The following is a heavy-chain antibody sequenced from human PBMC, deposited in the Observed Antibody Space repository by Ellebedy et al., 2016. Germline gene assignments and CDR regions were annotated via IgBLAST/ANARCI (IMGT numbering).Heavy chain of an antibody. J-gene: IGHJ6*02. CDR1: GYTFTSYG. D-gene: IGHD5-18*01. V-gene: IGHV1-18*01. CDR3: ARSEATYTNYYYGMDV. CDR2: ISAYNGNT. Sequence: ASVKVSXXASGYTFTSYGISWVRQAPGQGLEWMGWISAYNGNTNYAQKLQGRVTMTTDTSTSTTYMELSSLRSEDTAVYYCARSEATYTNYYYGMDVWGQGTTVTVSS.